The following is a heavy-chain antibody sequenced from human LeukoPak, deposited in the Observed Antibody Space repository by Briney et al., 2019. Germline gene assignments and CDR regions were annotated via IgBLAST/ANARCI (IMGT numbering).Heavy chain of an antibody. D-gene: IGHD3-10*01. CDR1: GFSFSTYT. J-gene: IGHJ4*02. V-gene: IGHV3-23*01. Sequence: GGSLRLSCIASGFSFSTYTMYWVRQAPGKGLEWVSIIGISGGGIHHADSVKGRFTISRDDSKNTVYLQMNSLRVDDTAVYYCAMDPNRGTNYWGQGALVTVSS. CDR3: AMDPNRGTNY. CDR2: IGISGGGI.